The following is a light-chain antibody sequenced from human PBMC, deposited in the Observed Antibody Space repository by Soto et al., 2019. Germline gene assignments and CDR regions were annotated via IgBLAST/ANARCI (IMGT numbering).Light chain of an antibody. V-gene: IGKV1-16*01. CDR1: QDIRNH. CDR3: QQYNTYPLS. CDR2: DAS. J-gene: IGKJ4*01. Sequence: DIQMTQSPSSLSASVGDRVTITCRASQDIRNHLAWFQQKPGTAPKSLIYDASSLQSGVPSMFSGSGSGTYFTLTISSLHPEDFVTYYCQQYNTYPLSFGGGTKVELK.